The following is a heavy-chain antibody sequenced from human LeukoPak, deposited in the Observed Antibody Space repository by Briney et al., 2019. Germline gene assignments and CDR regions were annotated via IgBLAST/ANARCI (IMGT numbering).Heavy chain of an antibody. D-gene: IGHD2/OR15-2a*01. CDR3: ASERFYVSGGAFDI. CDR1: GGSISSSSYY. V-gene: IGHV4-39*07. Sequence: SETLSLTCTVSGGSISSSSYYWGWIRQPPGKGLEWIGSIYHSGSTYYNPSLKSRVTISVDTSKNQFSLKLSSVTAADTAVYYCASERFYVSGGAFDIWGQGTMVTVSS. J-gene: IGHJ3*02. CDR2: IYHSGST.